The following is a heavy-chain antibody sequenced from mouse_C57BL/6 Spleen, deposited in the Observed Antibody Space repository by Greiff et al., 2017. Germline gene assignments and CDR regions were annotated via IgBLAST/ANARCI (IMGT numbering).Heavy chain of an antibody. Sequence: EVKLMESGGGLVQPGGSLKLSCAASGFTFSDYYMYWVRQTPEKRLEWVAYISNGGGSTYYPDTVKGRFTISRDNAKNTLYLQMSRLKSEDKSMYYCARQGGNYPSWFAYWGQGTLVTVSA. CDR2: ISNGGGST. D-gene: IGHD2-1*01. J-gene: IGHJ3*01. CDR3: ARQGGNYPSWFAY. V-gene: IGHV5-12*01. CDR1: GFTFSDYY.